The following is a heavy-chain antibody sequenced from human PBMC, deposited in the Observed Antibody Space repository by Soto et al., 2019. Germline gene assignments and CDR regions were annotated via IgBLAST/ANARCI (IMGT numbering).Heavy chain of an antibody. J-gene: IGHJ4*02. CDR2: IYYSGST. CDR1: GGSMSSYY. Sequence: SETLSLTCTVSGGSMSSYYWSWIRQPPGKGLEWIGYIYYSGSTNYNPSLKSRVTISVDTSKNQFSLKLSSVTAADTAVYYCGRGPSGDYFDYWGQGTLVTVSS. D-gene: IGHD4-17*01. V-gene: IGHV4-59*01. CDR3: GRGPSGDYFDY.